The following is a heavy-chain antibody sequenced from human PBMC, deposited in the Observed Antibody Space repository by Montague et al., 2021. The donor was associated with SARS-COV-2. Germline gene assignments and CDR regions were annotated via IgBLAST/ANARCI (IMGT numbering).Heavy chain of an antibody. V-gene: IGHV4-31*03. Sequence: TLSLTCTVSGGSISSGGYYWSWIRQHPGKGLEWIGYIYYSGSTYYNPSLKSRVTISVDTSKNQLSLKLSSVTAADTAVYYCARAKRITIFGVVNVIDYWGQGTLVTVSS. CDR2: IYYSGST. D-gene: IGHD3-3*01. CDR1: GGSISSGGYY. J-gene: IGHJ4*02. CDR3: ARAKRITIFGVVNVIDY.